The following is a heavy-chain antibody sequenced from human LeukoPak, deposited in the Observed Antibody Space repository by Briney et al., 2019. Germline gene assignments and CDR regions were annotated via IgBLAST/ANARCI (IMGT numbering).Heavy chain of an antibody. Sequence: GGSLRLSCAASGFTFSSYAMSWVRQAPGKGLEWGSAISGSGGSTYYADSVKGRFTISRDNSKNTLYLQMNSLRAEDTAVYYCAKTDIVVRPAPYYFDYWGQGTLVTVSS. J-gene: IGHJ4*02. CDR2: ISGSGGST. V-gene: IGHV3-23*01. D-gene: IGHD2-2*01. CDR1: GFTFSSYA. CDR3: AKTDIVVRPAPYYFDY.